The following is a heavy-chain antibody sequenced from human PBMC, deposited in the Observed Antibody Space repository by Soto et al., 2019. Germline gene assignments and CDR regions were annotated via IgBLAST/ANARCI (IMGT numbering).Heavy chain of an antibody. V-gene: IGHV4-4*02. CDR2: IYHSGST. D-gene: IGHD3-22*01. CDR3: ARDLGYYYDSSGYYDAFDI. J-gene: IGHJ3*02. Sequence: SETLSLTCAVSGGSISSSNWWSWVRQPPGKGLEWIGEIYHSGSTNYNPSLKSRVTISVDKSKNQFSLKLSSVTAADTAVYYCARDLGYYYDSSGYYDAFDIWGQGTMVT. CDR1: GGSISSSNW.